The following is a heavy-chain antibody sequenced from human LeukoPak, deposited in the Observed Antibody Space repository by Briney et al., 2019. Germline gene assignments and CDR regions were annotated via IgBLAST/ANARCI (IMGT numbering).Heavy chain of an antibody. Sequence: GGSLRLSCAASGFPFNIYAMHWVRQAPGKGLEWVTVLSYDGSIKHYADSVTGRFTISRDNSESTLYLQMNSLRAEDTAVYFCAKERSSGWSAGGDCFDSWGQGTIVTVSS. CDR1: GFPFNIYA. V-gene: IGHV3-30*04. J-gene: IGHJ3*02. D-gene: IGHD6-19*01. CDR3: AKERSSGWSAGGDCFDS. CDR2: LSYDGSIK.